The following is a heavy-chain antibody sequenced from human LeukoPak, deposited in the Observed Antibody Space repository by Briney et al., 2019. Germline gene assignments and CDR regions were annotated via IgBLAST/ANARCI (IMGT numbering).Heavy chain of an antibody. J-gene: IGHJ4*02. CDR3: ARRPYDILTGYDY. CDR1: GGSISSSSYY. V-gene: IGHV4-39*07. CDR2: IYYSGST. Sequence: SETLSLTCTVSGGSISSSSYYWGWIRQPPGKGLEWIGSIYYSGSTYYNPSLKSRVTISVDTSKNQFSLKLSSVTAADTAVYYCARRPYDILTGYDYWGQGTLVTVSS. D-gene: IGHD3-9*01.